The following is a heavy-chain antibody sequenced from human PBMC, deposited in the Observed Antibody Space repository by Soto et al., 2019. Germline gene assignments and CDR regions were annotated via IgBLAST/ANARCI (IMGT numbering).Heavy chain of an antibody. CDR2: MNPNSGNT. CDR3: ARSTRITTFGVVMNYYYYYYMDV. D-gene: IGHD3-3*01. V-gene: IGHV1-8*01. Sequence: GASVKVSCKASGYTFTSYDINWVRQATGQGLEWMGWMNPNSGNTGYAQKFQGRVTMTRNTSISTAYMELSSLRSEDTAVYYCARSTRITTFGVVMNYYYYYYMDVWGKGTTVTVSS. J-gene: IGHJ6*03. CDR1: GYTFTSYD.